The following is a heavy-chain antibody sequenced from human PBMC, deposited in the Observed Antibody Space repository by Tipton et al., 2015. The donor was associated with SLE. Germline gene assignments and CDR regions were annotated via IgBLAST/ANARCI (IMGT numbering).Heavy chain of an antibody. D-gene: IGHD5-18*01. V-gene: IGHV3-33*08. J-gene: IGHJ6*02. CDR1: GFTFSSYW. CDR3: AREDGGYSLSTDV. CDR2: VWYDRSNE. Sequence: SLRLSCAASGFTFSSYWMHWVRQAPGKGLEWVAVVWYDRSNEWYADSVKGRFTISRDNSKNTLYLQMNSLRGEDTAMYYCAREDGGYSLSTDVWGQGTTVTVSS.